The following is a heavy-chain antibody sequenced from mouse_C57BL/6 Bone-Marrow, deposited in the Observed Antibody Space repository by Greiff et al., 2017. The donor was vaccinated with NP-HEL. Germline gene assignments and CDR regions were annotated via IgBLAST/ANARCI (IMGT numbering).Heavy chain of an antibody. CDR3: ARSDQGFAY. Sequence: QVQLKQPGAELVKPGASVKMSCKASGYTFTSYWITWVKQRPGQGLEWIGDIYPGSGSNNYNEKFRSKATLTVDTSSSTAYMPLSSLTSEDSAVYYCARSDQGFAYWGQETLVTVSA. CDR1: GYTFTSYW. J-gene: IGHJ3*01. CDR2: IYPGSGSN. V-gene: IGHV1-55*01.